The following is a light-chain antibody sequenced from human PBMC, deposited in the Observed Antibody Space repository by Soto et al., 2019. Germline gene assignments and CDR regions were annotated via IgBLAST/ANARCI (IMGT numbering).Light chain of an antibody. CDR2: DVT. CDR1: SSDVGGYNY. CDR3: SSYTYSSTLCV. Sequence: QSVLTQPASVSGSPGQSITISCTGTSSDVGGYNYVSWYQQHPGKAPKLMIHDVTSRPSGVSSRFSGSKSGNTASLTISGLQAEDEADYYCSSYTYSSTLCVFGTGTMVTVL. V-gene: IGLV2-14*01. J-gene: IGLJ1*01.